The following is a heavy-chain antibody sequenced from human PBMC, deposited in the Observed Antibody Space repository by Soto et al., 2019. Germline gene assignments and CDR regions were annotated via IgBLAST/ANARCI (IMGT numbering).Heavy chain of an antibody. CDR2: IYYSGST. CDR3: ALRPSYYYYYMDV. J-gene: IGHJ6*03. Sequence: PSETLSLTCTVSGGSISSSSYYWGWIRQPPGKGLEWIGSIYYSGSTYYNPSLKSRVTISVDTSKNQFSLKLSSVTAADTAVYYCALRPSYYYYYMDVWGKGTTVAVSS. V-gene: IGHV4-39*01. CDR1: GGSISSSSYY.